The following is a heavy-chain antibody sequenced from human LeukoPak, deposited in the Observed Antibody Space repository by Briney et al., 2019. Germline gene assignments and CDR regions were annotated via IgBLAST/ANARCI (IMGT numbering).Heavy chain of an antibody. V-gene: IGHV3-15*01. CDR3: TTADYYDSSGYDYYYYGMDV. J-gene: IGHJ6*02. D-gene: IGHD3-22*01. Sequence: GGSLRLSCAASGFTFSNAWMSWVRQAPGKGLEWVGCIKSKTDGGTTDYAAPVKGRFTISRDDSKNTLYLQMNSLKTEDTAVYYCTTADYYDSSGYDYYYYGMDVWGQGTTVTVSS. CDR2: IKSKTDGGTT. CDR1: GFTFSNAW.